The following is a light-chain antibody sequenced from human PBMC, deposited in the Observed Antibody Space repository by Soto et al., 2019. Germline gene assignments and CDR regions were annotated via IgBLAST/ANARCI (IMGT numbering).Light chain of an antibody. CDR1: QSVSIR. CDR2: GAT. V-gene: IGKV3-15*01. CDR3: QQYNNWPRT. Sequence: EIVLTQSPATLSLSPGERATLSCRASQSVSIRLAWYQQKPGQSPMLLIHGATTRSTGIPSRFSGSGSGTEFTLTSSSLQSEDFAVYYCQQYNNWPRTFCQGTKVDIK. J-gene: IGKJ1*01.